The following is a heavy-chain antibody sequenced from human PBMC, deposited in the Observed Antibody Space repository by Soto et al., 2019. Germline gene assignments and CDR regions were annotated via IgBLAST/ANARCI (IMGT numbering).Heavy chain of an antibody. CDR2: TSNSGST. V-gene: IGHV4-31*03. CDR3: ARGGGSTKVDY. CDR1: GGSITSSGYY. Sequence: QVQLQESGPGLVKPSQTLSLTCTVSGGSITSSGYYWSCIRQHPGEGLEWIGFTSNSGSTSYNPSLKGRVTISVDTSSNQFSLNLKSVTAADTAVYYCARGGGSTKVDYWGQGTLVTVSP. J-gene: IGHJ4*02. D-gene: IGHD2-2*01.